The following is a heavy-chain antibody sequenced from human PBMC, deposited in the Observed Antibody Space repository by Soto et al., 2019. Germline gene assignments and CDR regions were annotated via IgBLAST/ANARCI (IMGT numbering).Heavy chain of an antibody. J-gene: IGHJ4*02. D-gene: IGHD2-15*01. CDR2: VSIGGST. Sequence: VQLLESGGGLVQPEGSLRLSCEASGFTFSSYAMGWVRQGPGKGLEWVAVVSIGGSTHYADSVRGRFTISRDNSKNTLSLQMNSLTAEDTAVYFCAKRRGAGGHFDYWGQGALVTVSS. CDR1: GFTFSSYA. V-gene: IGHV3-23*01. CDR3: AKRRGAGGHFDY.